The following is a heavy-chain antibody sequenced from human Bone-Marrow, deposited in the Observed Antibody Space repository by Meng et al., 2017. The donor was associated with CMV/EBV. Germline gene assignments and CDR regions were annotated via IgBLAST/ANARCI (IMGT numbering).Heavy chain of an antibody. CDR2: INHSGST. CDR3: ASSSSWYWFDP. Sequence: GSLRLSCRVSGHSISSDYFWGWVRQPPGKGLEWIGEINHSGSTNYNPSLKSRVTISVDTSKNQFSLKLSSVTAADTAVYYCASSSSWYWFDPWGQGTLVTVSS. J-gene: IGHJ5*02. CDR1: GHSISSDYF. D-gene: IGHD6-13*01. V-gene: IGHV4-38-2*01.